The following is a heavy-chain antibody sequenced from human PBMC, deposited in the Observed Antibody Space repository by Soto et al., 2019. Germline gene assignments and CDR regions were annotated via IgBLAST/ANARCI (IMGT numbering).Heavy chain of an antibody. CDR2: IRSKAYGGTT. CDR3: TREDRSSMANWFDP. V-gene: IGHV3-49*03. D-gene: IGHD6-6*01. Sequence: GGSLRLSCTASGFTFCDYAMSWFRQAPGKGLEWVGFIRSKAYGGTTEYAASVKGRFTISRDDSKSIAYLQMDSLKTEDTAVYYCTREDRSSMANWFDPWGQGTLVTVSS. J-gene: IGHJ5*02. CDR1: GFTFCDYA.